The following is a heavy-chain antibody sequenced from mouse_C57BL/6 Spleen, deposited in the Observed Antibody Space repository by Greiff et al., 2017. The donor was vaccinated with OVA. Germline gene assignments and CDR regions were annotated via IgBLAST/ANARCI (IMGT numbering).Heavy chain of an antibody. CDR3: TPRDDYAWFAY. V-gene: IGHV5-9-1*02. J-gene: IGHJ3*01. Sequence: EVKLMESGEGLVKPGGSLKLSCAASGFTFSSYAMSWVRQTPEKRLEWVAYISSGGDYIYYADTVKGRFTISRDNARNTLYLQMSSLKSEDTAMYYCTPRDDYAWFAYWGQGTLVTVSA. CDR1: GFTFSSYA. D-gene: IGHD2-4*01. CDR2: ISSGGDYI.